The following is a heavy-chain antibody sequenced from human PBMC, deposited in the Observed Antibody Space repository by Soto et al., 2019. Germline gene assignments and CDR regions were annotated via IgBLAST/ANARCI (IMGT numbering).Heavy chain of an antibody. J-gene: IGHJ4*02. V-gene: IGHV3-33*06. CDR3: AKGNRLDCSGETCYFNY. Sequence: GGSLRLSCAASGFTFSNYAMHWVRQAPGKGLEWVAVIWYDGSNKFYADSVKGRFTVSRDNFKSTMYLQMNSLRAEDTSVYYCAKGNRLDCSGETCYFNYWGQGTLVTVSS. D-gene: IGHD2-15*01. CDR2: IWYDGSNK. CDR1: GFTFSNYA.